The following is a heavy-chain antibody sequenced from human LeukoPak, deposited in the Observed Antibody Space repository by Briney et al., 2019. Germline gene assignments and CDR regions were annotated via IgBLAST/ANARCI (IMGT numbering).Heavy chain of an antibody. CDR3: ARVGTRGHEYFQH. Sequence: ASVKVSCKASGYTFTSYVIHWVRQAPGERLEWMGWINAATGNTKYSQKTQDRVTITRDTSASTTYMELRSLRSEDTAVYYCARVGTRGHEYFQHWGQGTLVTVSS. J-gene: IGHJ1*01. CDR2: INAATGNT. V-gene: IGHV1-3*01. CDR1: GYTFTSYV. D-gene: IGHD1-1*01.